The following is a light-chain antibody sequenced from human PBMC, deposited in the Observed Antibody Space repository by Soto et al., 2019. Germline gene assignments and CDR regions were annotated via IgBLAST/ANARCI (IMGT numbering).Light chain of an antibody. CDR1: SSNIGGNS. V-gene: IGLV1-51*01. CDR3: ASFRSGTILV. J-gene: IGLJ1*01. CDR2: DDD. Sequence: QSVLTQPPSVSAAPGQRVTISCSGSSSNIGGNSVSWYQQLPGTAPKLLIYDDDKRPSGIPDRFSGSKSGTSATLGITGFQTWDEADYFCASFRSGTILVLGSGTKVTL.